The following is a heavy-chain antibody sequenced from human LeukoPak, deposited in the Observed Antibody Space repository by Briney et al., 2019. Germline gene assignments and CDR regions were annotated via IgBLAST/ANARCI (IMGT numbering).Heavy chain of an antibody. CDR2: IYSGGST. V-gene: IGHV3-53*01. CDR1: GVTVSINY. Sequence: GGSLRLSCAASGVTVSINYMSWVRQAPGKGLEWVSVIYSGGSTYYADSVKGRFTTSRDNSKNTLYLQMNSLRAEDTAVYYCARAGTTGDFDYWGQGTLVTVSS. CDR3: ARAGTTGDFDY. D-gene: IGHD4-11*01. J-gene: IGHJ4*02.